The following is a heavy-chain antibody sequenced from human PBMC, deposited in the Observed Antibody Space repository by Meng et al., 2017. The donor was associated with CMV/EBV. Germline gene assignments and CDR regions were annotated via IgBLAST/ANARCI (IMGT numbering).Heavy chain of an antibody. V-gene: IGHV3-30*04. CDR3: ARDTPRGYFDWLLDKTADYYYYYGMDV. J-gene: IGHJ6*02. CDR1: GFTFSSYA. D-gene: IGHD3-9*01. CDR2: ISYDGSNK. Sequence: LSLTGAASGFTFSSYAMHWVRQAPGKGLEWVAVISYDGSNKYYADSVKGRFTISRDNSKNTLYLQMNSLRAEDTAVYYCARDTPRGYFDWLLDKTADYYYYYGMDVWGQGTTVTVSS.